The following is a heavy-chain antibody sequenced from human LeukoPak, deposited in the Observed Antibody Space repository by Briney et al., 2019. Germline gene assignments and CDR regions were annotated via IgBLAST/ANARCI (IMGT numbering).Heavy chain of an antibody. Sequence: KPGGSLRLSCVASGFTFSSYSMNWVRQAPGKGLEWVSSISSSSSYIYYADSVKGRFTISRDNAKNSLYLQMNSLRAEDTAVYYCARRLWTSRDAFDIWGQGTMVTVSS. CDR2: ISSSSSYI. J-gene: IGHJ3*02. CDR1: GFTFSSYS. D-gene: IGHD2-21*01. CDR3: ARRLWTSRDAFDI. V-gene: IGHV3-21*04.